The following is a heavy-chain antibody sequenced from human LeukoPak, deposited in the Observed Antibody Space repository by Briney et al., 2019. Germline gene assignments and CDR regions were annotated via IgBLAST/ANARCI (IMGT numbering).Heavy chain of an antibody. CDR3: ARVADVVNWFDP. CDR2: IYPADSET. J-gene: IGHJ5*02. CDR1: GYSFNTFW. D-gene: IGHD2-21*01. V-gene: IGHV5-51*01. Sequence: GASLRVSCQASGYSFNTFWIGWVRQMPGQGLDWMAAIYPADSETRYSPSFQDQVTISADKSIKTTYLHWSSLKASDTGIYYCARVADVVNWFDPWGQGTLVTVSS.